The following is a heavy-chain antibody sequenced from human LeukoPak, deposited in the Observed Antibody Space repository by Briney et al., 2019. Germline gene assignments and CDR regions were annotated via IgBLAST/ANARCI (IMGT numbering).Heavy chain of an antibody. CDR1: GFTFSSYW. Sequence: GGSLRLSCAASGFTFSSYWMSWVRQAPGKGLEWVANIKQDGSEKYYVDAVKGRFTISRDNAKNSLYLQMNSLRAEDTAVYYCAREAPPTIYYDFWNGYSYYFDYWGQGTLVTVSS. D-gene: IGHD3-3*01. V-gene: IGHV3-7*01. CDR3: AREAPPTIYYDFWNGYSYYFDY. J-gene: IGHJ4*02. CDR2: IKQDGSEK.